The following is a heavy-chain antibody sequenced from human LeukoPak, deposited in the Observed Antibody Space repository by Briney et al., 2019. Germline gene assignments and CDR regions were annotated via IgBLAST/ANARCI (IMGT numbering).Heavy chain of an antibody. J-gene: IGHJ4*02. CDR2: ISGGGDIT. D-gene: IGHD1-26*01. Sequence: PGGSLRLSCAASGFNFANHAMSWVRQTPGKGLEWVSAISGGGDITYYADSVKGRFTISRDNSKNTLYLQMNSLRAEDTALYFCAKKAQYNGNYPLDYWGQGTLVTVSS. V-gene: IGHV3-23*01. CDR3: AKKAQYNGNYPLDY. CDR1: GFNFANHA.